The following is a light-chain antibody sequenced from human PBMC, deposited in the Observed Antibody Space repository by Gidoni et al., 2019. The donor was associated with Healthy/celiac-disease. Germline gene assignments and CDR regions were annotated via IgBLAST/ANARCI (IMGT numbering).Light chain of an antibody. Sequence: SYELTQPPSVSVCQGQTASITCTGDKLGDKYACWYQQKPGQSPVLVIYQDSKRPSWIPERFSGSNSVNTATLTISWTQAMDEADYYCQACYSISLVFGGGTKLTVL. CDR3: QACYSISLV. CDR2: QDS. CDR1: KLGDKY. J-gene: IGLJ2*01. V-gene: IGLV3-1*01.